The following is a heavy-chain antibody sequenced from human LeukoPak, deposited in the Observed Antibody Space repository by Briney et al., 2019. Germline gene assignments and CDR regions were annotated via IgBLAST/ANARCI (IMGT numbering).Heavy chain of an antibody. J-gene: IGHJ4*02. D-gene: IGHD4-23*01. CDR1: GFTFSNYG. V-gene: IGHV3-30*03. Sequence: PGRSLRLSCAASGFTFSNYGMHWVRQAPGKGLEWVAVISYDGSNKYYADSVKGRFTISRDNSKNTLYLQMNSLRAEDTAVYYCARDLLTRLRGGNSGYYWGQGTLVTVSS. CDR3: ARDLLTRLRGGNSGYY. CDR2: ISYDGSNK.